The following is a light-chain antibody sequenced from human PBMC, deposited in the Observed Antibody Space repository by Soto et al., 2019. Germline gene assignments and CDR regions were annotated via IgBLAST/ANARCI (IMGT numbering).Light chain of an antibody. J-gene: IGKJ1*01. V-gene: IGKV1-39*01. CDR3: QQSYSTLRT. CDR1: QSISSY. Sequence: DIPMTQSPTSLPASVGDRVTITCRASQSISSYVNWYQQKPGKAPKLLIYDATNLQSGVPSRFSGSGSGTDFTLTISSPQPEDFATYYCQQSYSTLRTFGQGTKVDIK. CDR2: DAT.